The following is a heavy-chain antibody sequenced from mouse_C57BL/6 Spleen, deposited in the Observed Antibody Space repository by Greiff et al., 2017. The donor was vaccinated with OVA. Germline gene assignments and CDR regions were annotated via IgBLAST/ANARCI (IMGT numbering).Heavy chain of an antibody. J-gene: IGHJ4*01. CDR2: INPSTGGT. CDR1: GYSFTGYY. CDR3: ERPIYYDYDYYAMDY. Sequence: VQLKQSGPELVKPGASVKISCKASGYSFTGYYMNWVKQSPEKSLEWIGEINPSTGGTTYNQKFKAKATLTVDKSSSTAYMQLKSLTSEDSAVYYCERPIYYDYDYYAMDYWGQGTSVTVSS. D-gene: IGHD2-4*01. V-gene: IGHV1-42*01.